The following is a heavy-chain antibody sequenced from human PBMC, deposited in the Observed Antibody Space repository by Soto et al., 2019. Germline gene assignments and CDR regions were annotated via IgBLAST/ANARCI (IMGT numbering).Heavy chain of an antibody. D-gene: IGHD6-13*01. CDR1: GGSISSYY. CDR3: ARGIPPYSTLAFDY. J-gene: IGHJ4*02. CDR2: IYYSGST. Sequence: SETLSLTCTVSGGSISSYYWSWIRQPPGKGLEWIGYIYYSGSTNYNPSLKSRVTISVDTSKNQFSLKLSSVTAADTAVYYCARGIPPYSTLAFDYWGQGTLVTVSS. V-gene: IGHV4-59*01.